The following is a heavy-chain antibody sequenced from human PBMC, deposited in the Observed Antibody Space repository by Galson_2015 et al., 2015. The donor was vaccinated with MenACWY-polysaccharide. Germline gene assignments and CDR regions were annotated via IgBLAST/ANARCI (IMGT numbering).Heavy chain of an antibody. Sequence: SLRLSCAASGFTFSSYSMNWVRQAPGKGLEWVSSISSSSSYIYYADSVKGRFTISRDNAKNSLYLQMNSLRAEDTAVYYCASISPYGGYYFDYWGPGTLVTVSS. CDR3: ASISPYGGYYFDY. CDR2: ISSSSSYI. J-gene: IGHJ4*02. CDR1: GFTFSSYS. D-gene: IGHD4-23*01. V-gene: IGHV3-21*01.